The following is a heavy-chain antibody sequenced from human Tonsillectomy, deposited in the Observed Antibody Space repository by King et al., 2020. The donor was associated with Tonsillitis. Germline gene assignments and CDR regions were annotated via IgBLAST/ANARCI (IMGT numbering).Heavy chain of an antibody. Sequence: VQLQESGPGLVKPSETLSLTCTVSGGSISSYYWSWIRQPAGKGLEWIGRIYTIGSTNYNPSLKSRVPMSVDTSKNQFSLKLSSVTAADTAVYYCARDRASSGWYGFGYWGQGTLVTVSS. CDR3: ARDRASSGWYGFGY. CDR2: IYTIGST. V-gene: IGHV4-4*07. CDR1: GGSISSYY. D-gene: IGHD6-19*01. J-gene: IGHJ4*02.